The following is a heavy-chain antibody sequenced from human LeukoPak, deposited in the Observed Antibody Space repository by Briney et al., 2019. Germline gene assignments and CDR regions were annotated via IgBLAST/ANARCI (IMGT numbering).Heavy chain of an antibody. J-gene: IGHJ5*02. CDR3: ARGAAAGPAAHTHDWFDP. Sequence: ASVKVSCKASGYTFTGYYMHWVRQAPGQGLEWMGWINPNSGGTNYAQKFQGWVTMTRDTFISTAYMELSRLRSDDTAVYYCARGAAAGPAAHTHDWFDPWGQGTLVTVSS. CDR1: GYTFTGYY. V-gene: IGHV1-2*04. D-gene: IGHD6-13*01. CDR2: INPNSGGT.